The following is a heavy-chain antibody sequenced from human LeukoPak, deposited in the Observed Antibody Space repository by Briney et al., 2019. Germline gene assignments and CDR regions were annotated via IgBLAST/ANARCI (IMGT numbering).Heavy chain of an antibody. CDR1: DDSITNYY. D-gene: IGHD5-24*01. Sequence: SETLSLTCTVSDDSITNYYWSWIRQPPGKGLEWIGYIFYSGTTYYNPSLKSRVTMSLDTSRSQFSLRLKSLTAADTAVYYCARPGRDAYDHYGMDVWGQGTTVTVSS. CDR2: IFYSGTT. CDR3: ARPGRDAYDHYGMDV. J-gene: IGHJ6*02. V-gene: IGHV4-59*08.